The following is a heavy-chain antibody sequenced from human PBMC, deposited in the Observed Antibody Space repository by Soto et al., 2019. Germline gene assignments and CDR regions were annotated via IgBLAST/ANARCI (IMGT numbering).Heavy chain of an antibody. J-gene: IGHJ3*02. CDR1: GGTFSSYS. Sequence: QVQLVQSGAEVKKPGSSVKVSCKASGGTFSSYSISCVRQAPGQGLEWMGRIIPILGIANYAQKFQGRVTITADKSTSTAYMELSSLRSEDTAVYYCARCSSSWDNAFDIWGQGTMVTVSS. CDR2: IIPILGIA. CDR3: ARCSSSWDNAFDI. V-gene: IGHV1-69*02. D-gene: IGHD6-13*01.